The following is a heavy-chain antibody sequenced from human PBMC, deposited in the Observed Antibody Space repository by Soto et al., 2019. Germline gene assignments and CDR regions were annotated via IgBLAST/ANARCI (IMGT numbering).Heavy chain of an antibody. CDR1: GASISSYY. J-gene: IGHJ5*02. Sequence: PSETLSLTCTVSGASISSYYWNWTRQSPGKGLEWIGYMHDSGSTSYNPSLKSRVTISVDRSKNQFSLKLSSVTAADTAVYYCARVPDRWGQGTLVTVSS. CDR3: ARVPDR. V-gene: IGHV4-59*12. CDR2: MHDSGST.